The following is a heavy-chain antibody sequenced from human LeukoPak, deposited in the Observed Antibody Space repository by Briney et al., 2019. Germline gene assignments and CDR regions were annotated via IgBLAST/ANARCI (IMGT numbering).Heavy chain of an antibody. Sequence: SETLSLTCTVSGGSISSYYWSWIRQPPGKGLEWIGYIYYSGSTNYNPSLKSRVTISVDTSKNQFSLRLSSVTAADTAVYYCARERRGPTYFDYWGQGTLVTVSS. CDR2: IYYSGST. D-gene: IGHD3-10*01. V-gene: IGHV4-59*01. CDR1: GGSISSYY. J-gene: IGHJ4*02. CDR3: ARERRGPTYFDY.